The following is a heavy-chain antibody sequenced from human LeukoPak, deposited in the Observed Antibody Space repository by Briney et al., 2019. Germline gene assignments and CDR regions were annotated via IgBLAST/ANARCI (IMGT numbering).Heavy chain of an antibody. CDR2: ISSSASII. D-gene: IGHD6-19*01. V-gene: IGHV3-48*03. CDR3: AKRSVAGSYFDY. J-gene: IGHJ4*02. Sequence: GGSLRLSCAASGLTFSSYEMNWVRQAPGKGLEWVSYISSSASIIFYADSVKGRFTISRDNAKNSLYLQMNSLRAEDTAVYYCAKRSVAGSYFDYWGQGTLVTVSS. CDR1: GLTFSSYE.